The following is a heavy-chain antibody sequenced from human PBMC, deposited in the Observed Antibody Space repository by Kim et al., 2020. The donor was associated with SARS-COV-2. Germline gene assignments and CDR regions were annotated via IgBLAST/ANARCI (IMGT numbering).Heavy chain of an antibody. D-gene: IGHD3-9*01. J-gene: IGHJ4*02. Sequence: SQTLSLTCAISGDSVSSNTAAWSWIRQSPLRGLEWLGRTYFRSKWYNDYATSVKSRILIDPDTSKNQISLHLQSVTAEDTAVYYCARSVALHFGLVTGQFDSWGQGLLVTVSS. CDR2: TYFRSKWYN. CDR3: ARSVALHFGLVTGQFDS. CDR1: GDSVSSNTAA. V-gene: IGHV6-1*01.